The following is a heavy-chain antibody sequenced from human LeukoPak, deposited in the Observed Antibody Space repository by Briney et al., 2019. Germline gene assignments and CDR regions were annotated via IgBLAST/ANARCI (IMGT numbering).Heavy chain of an antibody. CDR2: IYYSGST. CDR1: AGSITSSSYY. J-gene: IGHJ4*02. CDR3: ARVGGGSGSGDY. D-gene: IGHD3-10*01. V-gene: IGHV4-39*07. Sequence: SQTLSLACPVAAGSITSSSYYWGWIRQPPGKGLEWIGSIYYSGSTYYNPSLKSRVTISVDTPKNQFSLKLSSVTAADTAVYYCARVGGGSGSGDYWGQGTLVTVSS.